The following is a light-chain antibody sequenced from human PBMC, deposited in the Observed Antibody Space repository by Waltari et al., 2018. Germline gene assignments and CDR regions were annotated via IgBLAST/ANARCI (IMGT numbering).Light chain of an antibody. CDR2: DAS. CDR1: QTVSKNY. Sequence: EIVLTQSPGPLALSPGQRATLSCRASQTVSKNYLAWYQQKPGQAPRLLLDDASNRDTGIPDRFSGSGSGTDFTLTISRLEPEDFAVYYCQQCAISPLTFGGGTKVEI. J-gene: IGKJ4*01. V-gene: IGKV3-20*01. CDR3: QQCAISPLT.